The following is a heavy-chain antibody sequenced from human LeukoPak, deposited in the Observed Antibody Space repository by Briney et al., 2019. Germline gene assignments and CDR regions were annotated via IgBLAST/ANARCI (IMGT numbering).Heavy chain of an antibody. CDR3: ARPSPSSGGTFDY. D-gene: IGHD4-23*01. V-gene: IGHV5-51*01. CDR2: IYPGDSDT. Sequence: GESLKISCKGSGYRFTSYWIGWVRPMPGKGLEWMGIIYPGDSDTRYSPSFQGQVTISADKSISTAYLQWSSLKASDTAMYYCARPSPSSGGTFDYWGQGTLVTVSS. CDR1: GYRFTSYW. J-gene: IGHJ4*02.